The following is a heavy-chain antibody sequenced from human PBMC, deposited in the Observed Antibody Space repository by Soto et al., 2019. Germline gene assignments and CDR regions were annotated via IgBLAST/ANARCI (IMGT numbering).Heavy chain of an antibody. CDR3: ARDPLRAGYNNGLDH. D-gene: IGHD5-12*01. Sequence: QVQLVQSGAEVKKPGASVRVSCKASGYIFTTYYIHWVRQAPVQGLEWMALINLVGGSTRYEQQFQSRVIMTLDNSPSTLFMDLSRLSSEATSVYYCARDPLRAGYNNGLDHWGQGTLVTVSS. J-gene: IGHJ4*02. V-gene: IGHV1-46*01. CDR2: INLVGGST. CDR1: GYIFTTYY.